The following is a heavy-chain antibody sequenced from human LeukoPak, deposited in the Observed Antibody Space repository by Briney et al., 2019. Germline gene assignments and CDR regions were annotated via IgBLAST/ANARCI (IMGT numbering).Heavy chain of an antibody. V-gene: IGHV5-51*01. CDR2: IYPDDSDT. CDR1: GHTFTNSW. D-gene: IGHD2-8*01. CDR3: ARHESCSNGVCYQINS. Sequence: GESLKISCEASGHTFTNSWIAWVRQKPGKGPEWMGLIYPDDSDTRYNPSFQGQVIISADKSISTAYLQWSSLKASDTAMYYCARHESCSNGVCYQINSWGQGTLVTVSS. J-gene: IGHJ4*02.